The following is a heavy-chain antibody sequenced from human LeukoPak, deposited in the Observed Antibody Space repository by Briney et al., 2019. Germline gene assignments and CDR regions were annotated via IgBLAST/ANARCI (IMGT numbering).Heavy chain of an antibody. V-gene: IGHV3-23*01. CDR3: AKVFRGGGIDMAFDY. CDR2: ITDSGGDT. CDR1: GFIFNNYA. J-gene: IGHJ4*02. Sequence: GGSLRLSCAASGFIFNNYAMSWVRQAPGRGLEWVSAITDSGGDTYHADSVKGRFTSSRDNSKNTLYLQMNSLRAEGTDVHYGAKVFRGGGIDMAFDYWGQGTLVTVSS. D-gene: IGHD6-13*01.